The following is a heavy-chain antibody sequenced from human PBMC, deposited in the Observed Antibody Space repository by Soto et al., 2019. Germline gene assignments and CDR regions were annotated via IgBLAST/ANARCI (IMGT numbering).Heavy chain of an antibody. Sequence: ASVKVSCKASNYPFTSYGFAWVRQAPGHGLQWLGRISSYNNNADYAQEFQGRITMTTDTSTRTAVMELRSLTSDDTGVYYCARDSNPFGVVIRSPEKQKYGMDVWGQGTTVTVS. J-gene: IGHJ6*02. CDR3: ARDSNPFGVVIRSPEKQKYGMDV. V-gene: IGHV1-18*01. CDR1: NYPFTSYG. D-gene: IGHD3-3*01. CDR2: ISSYNNNA.